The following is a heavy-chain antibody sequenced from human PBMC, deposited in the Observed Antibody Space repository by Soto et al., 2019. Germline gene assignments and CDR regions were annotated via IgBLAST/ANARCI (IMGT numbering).Heavy chain of an antibody. CDR3: ARDQRGVAAAGTRLNPPLY. D-gene: IGHD6-13*01. V-gene: IGHV1-3*01. Sequence: ASVKVSCKASGYTFTSYAMHWVRQAPGQRLEWMGWINAGNGNTKYSQKFQGRVTITRDTSASTAYMELSSLRSEDTAVYYCARDQRGVAAAGTRLNPPLYWGQGTLVTVSS. CDR1: GYTFTSYA. J-gene: IGHJ4*02. CDR2: INAGNGNT.